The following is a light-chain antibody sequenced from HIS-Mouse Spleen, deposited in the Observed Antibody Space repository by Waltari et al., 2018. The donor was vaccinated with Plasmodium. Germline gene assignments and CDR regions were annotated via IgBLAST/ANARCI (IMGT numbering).Light chain of an antibody. Sequence: EIVMPQSPATMSVSPGERAAVSCRARQSVSSNLAWDRQKPGQGPRLHLYGASTRPTGIPARFSGSGSGTEFTLTISSLQSEDFAVYYCQQYNNWSFTFGPGTKVDIK. CDR3: QQYNNWSFT. V-gene: IGKV3-15*01. CDR1: QSVSSN. J-gene: IGKJ3*01. CDR2: GAS.